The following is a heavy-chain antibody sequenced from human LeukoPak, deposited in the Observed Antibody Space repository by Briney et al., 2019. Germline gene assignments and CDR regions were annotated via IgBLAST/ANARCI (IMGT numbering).Heavy chain of an antibody. CDR1: GFTFSSYA. CDR3: ARMSANYFDY. V-gene: IGHV3-23*01. D-gene: IGHD2-8*01. Sequence: GGSLRLSCAASGFTFSSYAMSWVRQAPGKGLEWVSVISGSGGSTYYADSVKGRFTISRDNAKYSLYLQINSLRAEDTAVYYCARMSANYFDYWGQGTLVTVSS. J-gene: IGHJ4*02. CDR2: ISGSGGST.